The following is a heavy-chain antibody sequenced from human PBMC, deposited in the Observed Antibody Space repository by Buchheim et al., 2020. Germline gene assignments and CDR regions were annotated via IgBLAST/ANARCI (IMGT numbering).Heavy chain of an antibody. D-gene: IGHD1-26*01. CDR3: ARHVGRGSYFPIYYYYYYMDV. CDR2: IYPGDSDT. V-gene: IGHV5-51*01. CDR1: GYSFTSYW. J-gene: IGHJ6*03. Sequence: EVQLVQSGAEVKKPGESLKISCKGSGYSFTSYWIGWVRQMPGKGLEWMGIIYPGDSDTRYSPSFQGQVTIPADKSISTAYPQWSSLKASDTAMYYCARHVGRGSYFPIYYYYYYMDVWGKGTT.